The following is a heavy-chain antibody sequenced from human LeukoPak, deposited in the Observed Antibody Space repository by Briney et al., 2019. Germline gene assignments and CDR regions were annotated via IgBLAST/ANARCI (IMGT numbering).Heavy chain of an antibody. CDR2: INPNSGGT. CDR3: AREGEGYYYGSGSYKGGGFDY. J-gene: IGHJ4*02. V-gene: IGHV1-2*02. Sequence: ASVKVSCKASGYTFTSYGISWVRQAPGQGLEWMGWINPNSGGTNYAQKFQGRVTMTRDTSISTAYMELSRLRSDDTAVYYCAREGEGYYYGSGSYKGGGFDYWGQGTLVTVSS. CDR1: GYTFTSYG. D-gene: IGHD3-10*01.